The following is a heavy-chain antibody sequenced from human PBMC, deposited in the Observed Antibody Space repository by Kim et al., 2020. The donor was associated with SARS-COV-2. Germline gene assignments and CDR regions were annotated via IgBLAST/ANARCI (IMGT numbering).Heavy chain of an antibody. D-gene: IGHD3-22*01. CDR1: GFTFSNAW. Sequence: GGSLRLSCAASGFTFSNAWMSWVRQAPGKGLEWVGRITSKTDGGTTDYAAPVKGRFTISKDDSKNTLYLQMNSLETEDTAVYYCTTEPPITMIVVVPDDYWGQGTLVTLSS. J-gene: IGHJ4*02. V-gene: IGHV3-15*01. CDR3: TTEPPITMIVVVPDDY. CDR2: ITSKTDGGTT.